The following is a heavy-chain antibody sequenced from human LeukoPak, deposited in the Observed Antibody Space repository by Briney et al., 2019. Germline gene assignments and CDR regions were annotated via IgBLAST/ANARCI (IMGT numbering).Heavy chain of an antibody. CDR2: IRYDGSNK. J-gene: IGHJ4*02. Sequence: SGGSLRLSCAASGFTFSSYGMHWVRQAPGKGLEWVAFIRYDGSNKYYADSVKGRFTISRDNSKNTLYLQMNSLRAEDTAVYYCAKGSRAYYYGSGRFTPLLDYWGQGTLVTVSS. V-gene: IGHV3-30*02. CDR1: GFTFSSYG. CDR3: AKGSRAYYYGSGRFTPLLDY. D-gene: IGHD3-10*01.